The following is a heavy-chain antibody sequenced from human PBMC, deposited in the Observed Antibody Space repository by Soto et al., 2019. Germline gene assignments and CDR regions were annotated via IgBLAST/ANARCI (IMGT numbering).Heavy chain of an antibody. CDR3: ARAQQDNYGQV. V-gene: IGHV3-74*01. J-gene: IGHJ4*02. D-gene: IGHD5-18*01. Sequence: PGGSLRLSCAASGFTFSSYWMHWARQAPGKGLVWVSRINSDGSRTIYADSVKGRFTISRDNAKNTLYLQMNRLRAEDTAVYYCARAQQDNYGQVWGQGTLVTVSS. CDR1: GFTFSSYW. CDR2: INSDGSRT.